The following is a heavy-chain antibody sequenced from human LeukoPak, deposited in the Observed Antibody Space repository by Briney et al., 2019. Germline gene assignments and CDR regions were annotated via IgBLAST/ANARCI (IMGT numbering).Heavy chain of an antibody. CDR3: ARTGIAAAGTTLNDY. D-gene: IGHD6-13*01. J-gene: IGHJ4*02. Sequence: SETLSLTCTVSGASISNYYWSWIRQPAGKGLEWIGRIYTSGSTNYNPSLKSRVTMSVDTSKNQFSLKLSSVTAADTAVYYCARTGIAAAGTTLNDYWGQGTLVTVSS. CDR1: GASISNYY. V-gene: IGHV4-4*07. CDR2: IYTSGST.